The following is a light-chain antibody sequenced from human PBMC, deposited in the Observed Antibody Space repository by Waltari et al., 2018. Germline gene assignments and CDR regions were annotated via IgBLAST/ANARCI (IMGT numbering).Light chain of an antibody. CDR1: SSDVGAYNY. CDR2: DVS. J-gene: IGLJ1*01. Sequence: QSALTQPASVSGSPGQSIAISCTGTSSDVGAYNYVSSYQQHPGKAPKVIIYDVSKRPSGISSRFSGSKSDNTASLTISGLQAEDEADYFCYSFAGYTTFYVFGSGTKVTVL. V-gene: IGLV2-23*02. CDR3: YSFAGYTTFYV.